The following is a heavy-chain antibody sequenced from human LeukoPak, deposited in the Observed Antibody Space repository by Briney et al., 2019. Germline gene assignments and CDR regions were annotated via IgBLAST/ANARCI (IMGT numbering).Heavy chain of an antibody. J-gene: IGHJ5*02. V-gene: IGHV1-69*04. D-gene: IGHD5-18*01. CDR2: IIPILGIA. CDR1: GGTFSSYA. Sequence: GASVKVSCKASGGTFSSYAISWVRQAPGQGLEWMGRIIPILGIANYAQKFQGRVTITADKSTSTAYMELSSLRSEDTAAYYCARSGYSYGLSGWFDPWGQGTLVTVSS. CDR3: ARSGYSYGLSGWFDP.